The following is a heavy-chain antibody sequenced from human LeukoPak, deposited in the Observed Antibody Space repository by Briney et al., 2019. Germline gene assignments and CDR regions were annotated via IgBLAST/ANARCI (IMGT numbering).Heavy chain of an antibody. CDR3: ARGDPHADL. V-gene: IGHV3-48*03. CDR2: ITISGHTK. J-gene: IGHJ5*02. CDR1: GFDLSTYE. Sequence: PGGSLRLSCAASGFDLSTYEMNWVRQAPGMGLEWIADITISGHTKNYADSVKGRFTISRDNARTSLYLQMDSLRVEDTGVYYCARGDPHADLWGQGTLVTVSS.